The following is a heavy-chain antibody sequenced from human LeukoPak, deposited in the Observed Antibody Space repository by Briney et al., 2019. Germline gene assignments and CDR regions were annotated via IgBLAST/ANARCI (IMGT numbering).Heavy chain of an antibody. J-gene: IGHJ6*03. CDR3: ARVLAAAATLNPGRRRTYYMDV. Sequence: SETLSLTCTVSGGSISSYYWSWIRQPPGKGLEWIGYIYYSGSTNYNPSLKSRVTISVDTSKNQFSLKLSSVTAADTAVYYCARVLAAAATLNPGRRRTYYMDVWGKGTTVTVSS. CDR2: IYYSGST. V-gene: IGHV4-59*01. CDR1: GGSISSYY. D-gene: IGHD6-13*01.